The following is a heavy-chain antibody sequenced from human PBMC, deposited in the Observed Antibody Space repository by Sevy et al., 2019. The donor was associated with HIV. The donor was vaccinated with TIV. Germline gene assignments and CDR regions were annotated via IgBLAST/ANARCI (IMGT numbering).Heavy chain of an antibody. V-gene: IGHV1-69*13. Sequence: ASVKVSCKASGGTFSSYAISWVRQAPGQGLEWMGGIIPIFGTANYAQKFQGRVTITADESTSTAYMELSSLRSEDTAVYYCARSRSHYYGSGSYKRALDYWGQGTLVTVSS. D-gene: IGHD3-10*01. CDR1: GGTFSSYA. CDR2: IIPIFGTA. CDR3: ARSRSHYYGSGSYKRALDY. J-gene: IGHJ4*02.